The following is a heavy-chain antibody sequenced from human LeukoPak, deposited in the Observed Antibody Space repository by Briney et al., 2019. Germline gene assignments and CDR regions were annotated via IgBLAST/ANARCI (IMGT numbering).Heavy chain of an antibody. CDR3: ATRTSGAFDF. Sequence: PGGSLRLSCAASGFTFSNHAVHWVRQAPGKGLEWVALISDDGSNKYYTNSVKGRFTISRDNSKNTLYMQMNSLRAEDTAVYYCATRTSGAFDFWGQGTMVIVS. CDR1: GFTFSNHA. V-gene: IGHV3-30-3*01. J-gene: IGHJ3*01. CDR2: ISDDGSNK.